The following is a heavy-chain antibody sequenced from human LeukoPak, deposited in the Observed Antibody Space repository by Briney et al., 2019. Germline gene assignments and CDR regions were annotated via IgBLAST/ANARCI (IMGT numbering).Heavy chain of an antibody. D-gene: IGHD6-19*01. CDR3: AQSLGQWLFLFDY. CDR1: GFTFSSYA. J-gene: IGHJ4*02. Sequence: GGSLRLSCAASGFTFSSYAMSWVRQAPGKGLEWVSAISGSGGSTYYADSVKGRFTISRDNSKNTLYLHMNSLRAEDTAVYYCAQSLGQWLFLFDYWGQGTLVTVSS. CDR2: ISGSGGST. V-gene: IGHV3-23*01.